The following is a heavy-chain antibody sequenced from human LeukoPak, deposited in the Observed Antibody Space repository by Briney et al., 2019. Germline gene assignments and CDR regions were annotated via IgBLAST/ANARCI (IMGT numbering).Heavy chain of an antibody. D-gene: IGHD3-22*01. J-gene: IGHJ3*02. CDR3: ARAGYYDSSGYYYGAFDI. Sequence: GGSLRLSGAASGFTFSSYSMNWVRQAPGKGLEWVSSISSSSSYIYYADSVKGRFTISRDNAKNSLYLQMNSLRAEDTAVYYCARAGYYDSSGYYYGAFDIWGQGTMVTVSS. V-gene: IGHV3-21*01. CDR2: ISSSSSYI. CDR1: GFTFSSYS.